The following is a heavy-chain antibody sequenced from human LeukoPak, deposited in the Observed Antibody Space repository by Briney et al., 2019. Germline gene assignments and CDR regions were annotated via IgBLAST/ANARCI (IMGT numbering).Heavy chain of an antibody. Sequence: SETLSLTCTVSGGSISSYYWSWIRQPPGKGLEWIGYIYYSGSTNYNPSLKSRVTISVDTSKNQFSLKLSSVTAADTAVYYCARLRNSSGWSRIYYFDYWGQGTLVTVSS. J-gene: IGHJ4*02. CDR1: GGSISSYY. CDR2: IYYSGST. CDR3: ARLRNSSGWSRIYYFDY. D-gene: IGHD6-19*01. V-gene: IGHV4-59*01.